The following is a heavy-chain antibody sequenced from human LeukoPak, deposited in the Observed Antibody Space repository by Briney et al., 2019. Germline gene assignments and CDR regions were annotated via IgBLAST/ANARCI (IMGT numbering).Heavy chain of an antibody. CDR2: IYYSGST. CDR3: ARGHDYGDPSAI. D-gene: IGHD4-17*01. CDR1: GGSISSYY. J-gene: IGHJ4*02. V-gene: IGHV4-59*01. Sequence: PSKTLSLTCSVSGGSISSYYWSWIRQPPGKGLEWIGYIYYSGSTNYNPSLKSRVTMSVDTSKNQFSLRLSSVTAADTAVYYCARGHDYGDPSAIWGQGTLVTVSS.